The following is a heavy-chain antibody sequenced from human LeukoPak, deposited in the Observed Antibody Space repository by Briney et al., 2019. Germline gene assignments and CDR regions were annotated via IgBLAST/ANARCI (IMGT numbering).Heavy chain of an antibody. V-gene: IGHV4-4*02. CDR3: ARGSIISKGRGVRLVFDY. Sequence: KPSETLSLTCTVSGGSISTGDWWTWVRQPPGKGLEWIGEIYQTGSTNYTPSLKSRVTILVDRSRNQFSLKVNSVTAEDTAVYYCARGSIISKGRGVRLVFDYWGQGTLVTVSS. CDR1: GGSISTGDW. J-gene: IGHJ4*02. D-gene: IGHD3-10*01. CDR2: IYQTGST.